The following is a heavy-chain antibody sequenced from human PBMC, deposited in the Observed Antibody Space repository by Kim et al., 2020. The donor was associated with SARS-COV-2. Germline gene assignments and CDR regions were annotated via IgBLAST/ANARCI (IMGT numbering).Heavy chain of an antibody. Sequence: GGSLRLSCAASGFTFSTYWMTWVRQAPGKGLEWVANIKPDGSAKDYVDSVKGRFTISRDNTKNSHYLQMNSLGAEDTAVYYCARAGFNAWWYWGRGTLVTVSS. V-gene: IGHV3-7*01. CDR2: IKPDGSAK. CDR1: GFTFSTYW. D-gene: IGHD2-15*01. J-gene: IGHJ4*02. CDR3: ARAGFNAWWY.